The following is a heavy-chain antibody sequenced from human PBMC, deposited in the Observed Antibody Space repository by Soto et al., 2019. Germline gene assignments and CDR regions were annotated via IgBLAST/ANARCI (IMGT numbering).Heavy chain of an antibody. D-gene: IGHD3-3*01. J-gene: IGHJ6*03. Sequence: QVQLVQSGAEVKKPGASVKVSCKASGYTFTSYAMHWVRQAPGQRLEWMGWINAGNGNTKYSQKFQGRVTITRDTSASTAYMELSSLRSEDTAVYYFASGYDFWSGGAYMDVWGKGTTVTVSS. CDR2: INAGNGNT. CDR3: ASGYDFWSGGAYMDV. V-gene: IGHV1-3*01. CDR1: GYTFTSYA.